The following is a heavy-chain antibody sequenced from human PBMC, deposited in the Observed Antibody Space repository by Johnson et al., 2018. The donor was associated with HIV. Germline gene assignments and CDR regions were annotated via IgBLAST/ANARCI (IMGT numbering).Heavy chain of an antibody. Sequence: VQLVESGGGLVQPGGSLRLSCAASGFTFSSYAMSWVRQAPGKGLEWVSAISGSGGSTYYADSVKGRFTISRDNSKNTLYLQMNSLRAEDTAVYYCARSMDYSDTSGYYDAFDIWGQGTLVTVSS. V-gene: IGHV3-23*04. CDR2: ISGSGGST. CDR1: GFTFSSYA. D-gene: IGHD3-22*01. J-gene: IGHJ3*02. CDR3: ARSMDYSDTSGYYDAFDI.